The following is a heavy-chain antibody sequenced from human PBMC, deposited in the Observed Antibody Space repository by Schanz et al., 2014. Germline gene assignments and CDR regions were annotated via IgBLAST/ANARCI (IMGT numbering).Heavy chain of an antibody. CDR3: ARGQRRTIGRPFGP. Sequence: QVQLVQSGAEVRKPGASVKVSCKASGYTFSDSYVHWVRQAIGQGPEWMGWMQPDSGKTHYAEKFQGRVAMTRDVSISTAYMELSSLASEDTAVYYCARGQRRTIGRPFGPWGQGTLVTVSS. CDR1: GYTFSDSY. D-gene: IGHD6-25*01. J-gene: IGHJ5*02. V-gene: IGHV1-8*02. CDR2: MQPDSGKT.